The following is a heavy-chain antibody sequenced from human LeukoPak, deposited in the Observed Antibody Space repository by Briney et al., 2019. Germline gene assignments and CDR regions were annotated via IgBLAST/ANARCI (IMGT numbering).Heavy chain of an antibody. V-gene: IGHV1-18*04. CDR2: ISAYNGNT. Sequence: ASVKASCKASGYTFTSYGISWVRQAPGQGLEWMGWISAYNGNTNYAQKLQGRVTMTTDTSTSTAYMELRSLRSDDTAVYYCARVQLWFGDRGDHSQMDVWGKGTTVTVSS. CDR3: ARVQLWFGDRGDHSQMDV. D-gene: IGHD3-10*01. CDR1: GYTFTSYG. J-gene: IGHJ6*04.